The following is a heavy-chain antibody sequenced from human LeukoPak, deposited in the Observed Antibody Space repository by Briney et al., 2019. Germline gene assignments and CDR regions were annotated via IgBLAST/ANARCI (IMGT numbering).Heavy chain of an antibody. J-gene: IGHJ4*02. CDR2: ISGSGGST. CDR1: GFTFSSYA. D-gene: IGHD3-3*01. CDR3: ARGPYYDFWSGYYYFDY. V-gene: IGHV3-23*01. Sequence: GGSLRLSCAASGFTFSSYAMSWVRQAPGKGLEWVSAISGSGGSTYYADSVKGRFTISRDNSKNTLYLQMNSLRAEDTAVYYCARGPYYDFWSGYYYFDYWGQGTLVTVSS.